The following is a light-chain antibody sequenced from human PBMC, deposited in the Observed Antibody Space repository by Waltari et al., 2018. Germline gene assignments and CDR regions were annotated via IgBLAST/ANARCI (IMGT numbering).Light chain of an antibody. J-gene: IGLJ6*01. CDR1: SSDVGGHDF. Sequence: QSALTQPASVSGSPGQSITISCTGTSSDVGGHDFVHWYQQYPGKAPKLIIYCVSDRPSGVSNRFSGSKSGNTASLTISGLQTEDEADYYCSSYTSTSTPYNVFGSGTKVTVL. CDR2: CVS. CDR3: SSYTSTSTPYNV. V-gene: IGLV2-14*03.